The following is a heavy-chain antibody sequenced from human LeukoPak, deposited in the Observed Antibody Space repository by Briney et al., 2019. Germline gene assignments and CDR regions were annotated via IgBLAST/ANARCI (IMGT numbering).Heavy chain of an antibody. Sequence: GGSLRLSCAASGFTFSSYWMSWVRQAPGKGLEWVANIKQDGSEKYYVDSVKGRFTISRDNSKNTLYLQMNSLRAEDTAVYYCARDSGYSYGFYYYYYMDVWGKGTTVTVSS. CDR3: ARDSGYSYGFYYYYYMDV. CDR2: IKQDGSEK. V-gene: IGHV3-7*01. CDR1: GFTFSSYW. D-gene: IGHD5-18*01. J-gene: IGHJ6*03.